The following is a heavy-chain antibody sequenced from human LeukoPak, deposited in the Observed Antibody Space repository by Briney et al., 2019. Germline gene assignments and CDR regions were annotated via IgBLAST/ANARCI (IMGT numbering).Heavy chain of an antibody. CDR1: GGSISSYY. V-gene: IGHV4-59*01. CDR2: IYYSGST. J-gene: IGHJ5*02. CDR3: ARGMNSGWTYWFLP. D-gene: IGHD6-19*01. Sequence: PSETLPHTCTVPGGSISSYYGRGIRQPPGKGLEWIGYIYYSGSTNYNPSLKSRVTISVDTSKNQFSLKLSSVTAADTAVYYCARGMNSGWTYWFLPWGQGTLVTVSS.